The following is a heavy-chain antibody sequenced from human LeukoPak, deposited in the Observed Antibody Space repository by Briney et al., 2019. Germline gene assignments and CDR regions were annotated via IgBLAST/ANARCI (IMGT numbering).Heavy chain of an antibody. Sequence: PGGSLRLSCAASGFTFSSYEMNWVRQAPGKGLEWVSYISSSGSTIYYADSVKGRFTISRDNAKNSLYLQINSLRAEDTAVYYCARDRPPYCSGGSCYSGPSDYWGQGTLVTLS. CDR3: ARDRPPYCSGGSCYSGPSDY. CDR1: GFTFSSYE. V-gene: IGHV3-48*03. J-gene: IGHJ4*02. CDR2: ISSSGSTI. D-gene: IGHD2-15*01.